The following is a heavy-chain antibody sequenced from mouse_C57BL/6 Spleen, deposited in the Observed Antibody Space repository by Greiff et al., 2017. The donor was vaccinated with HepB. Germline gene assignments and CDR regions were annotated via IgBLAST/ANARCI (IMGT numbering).Heavy chain of an antibody. Sequence: EVKLVESGGGLVKPGGSLKLSCAASGFTFSSYAMSWVRQTPEKRLEWVATISDGGSYTYYPDNVKGRFTISRDNAKNTLYLHMSHLKSEDTALYYCARAGDEEVAMDYWGQGTSVTVSS. CDR1: GFTFSSYA. V-gene: IGHV5-4*03. J-gene: IGHJ4*01. CDR2: ISDGGSYT. CDR3: ARAGDEEVAMDY. D-gene: IGHD3-3*01.